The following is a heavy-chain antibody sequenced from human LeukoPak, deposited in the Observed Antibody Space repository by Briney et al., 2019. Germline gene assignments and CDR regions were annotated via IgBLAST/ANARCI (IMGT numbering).Heavy chain of an antibody. CDR2: ISYDGSNK. J-gene: IGHJ4*02. Sequence: GGSLRLSCAASGFTFSSYAMHWVRQAPGKGLEWVAVISYDGSNKYYADSVKGQFTISRDNSKNTLYLQMNSLRAEDTAVYYCARSPPGDYPYFDYWGQGTLVTVSS. CDR3: ARSPPGDYPYFDY. V-gene: IGHV3-30*04. D-gene: IGHD7-27*01. CDR1: GFTFSSYA.